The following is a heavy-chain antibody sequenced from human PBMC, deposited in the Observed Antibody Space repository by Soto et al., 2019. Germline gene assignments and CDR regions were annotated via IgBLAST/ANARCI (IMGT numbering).Heavy chain of an antibody. J-gene: IGHJ4*01. V-gene: IGHV1-69*01. Sequence: QVQLVQSGAEVRKPGSSVKVSCRASGDTFKNYAISWERQAPGQGLAWMGGLIPIFGKTDYAQTFHGRVTINGDESTYTAHMELRGLRSEDTALYYCATSGYNYGPFDYWGRGLLVTVSS. D-gene: IGHD2-15*01. CDR2: LIPIFGKT. CDR3: ATSGYNYGPFDY. CDR1: GDTFKNYA.